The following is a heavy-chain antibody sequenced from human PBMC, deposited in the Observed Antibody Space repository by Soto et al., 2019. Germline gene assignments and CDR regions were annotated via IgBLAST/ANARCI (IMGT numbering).Heavy chain of an antibody. V-gene: IGHV3-30-3*01. CDR1: GFTFSSYA. Sequence: QVQLVESGGGVVQPGRSLRLSCAASGFTFSSYAMHWVRQAPGKGLEWVAVISYDGSNKYYADSVKGRFTISRDNSKNTLYLQMNSLRAEDTAVYYCAKFGVEMATIGAFDICGQGTMVTVSS. CDR2: ISYDGSNK. J-gene: IGHJ3*02. CDR3: AKFGVEMATIGAFDI. D-gene: IGHD5-12*01.